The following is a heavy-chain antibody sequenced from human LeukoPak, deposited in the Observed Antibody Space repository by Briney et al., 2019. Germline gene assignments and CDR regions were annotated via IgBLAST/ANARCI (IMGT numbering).Heavy chain of an antibody. CDR2: ISGSGGST. CDR3: TTGYPSFDY. CDR1: GFTFSSYA. V-gene: IGHV3-23*01. D-gene: IGHD3-9*01. Sequence: GGSLRLSCAASGFTFSSYAMSWVRQARGKGLEWVSAISGSGGSTYYADSVKGRFNISRDNSKNTLYLQMSSLRAEDTAVYYCTTGYPSFDYWGQGTLVTVSS. J-gene: IGHJ4*02.